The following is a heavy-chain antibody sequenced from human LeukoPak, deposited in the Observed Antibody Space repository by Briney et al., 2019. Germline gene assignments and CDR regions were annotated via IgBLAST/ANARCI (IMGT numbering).Heavy chain of an antibody. V-gene: IGHV3-7*03. CDR3: ARADDSSGYEYYFDY. J-gene: IGHJ4*02. CDR1: GFTFSSYW. CDR2: IKQDGSEK. Sequence: KSGGSLRLSCAASGFTFSSYWMSWVRQAPGKGLEWVANIKQDGSEKYYVDSVKGRFTISRDNAKNSLYLQMNSLRAEDTAVYYCARADDSSGYEYYFDYWGQGTLVTVSS. D-gene: IGHD3-22*01.